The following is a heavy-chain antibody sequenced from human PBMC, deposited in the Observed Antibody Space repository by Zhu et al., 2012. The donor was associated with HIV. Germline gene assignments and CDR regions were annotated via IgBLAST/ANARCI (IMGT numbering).Heavy chain of an antibody. D-gene: IGHD6-13*01. CDR3: ARLTGFSSSGSADGFDV. CDR2: INHSGTT. Sequence: QVQLQQWGAGLSKPSETLSLTCAVYGGSFSGYYWAWIRQPPGKGLEWIGEINHSGTTNSNPSLKSRVTISVDTSKNQFSLKLSSVTAADTAMYYCARLTGFSSSGSADGFDVWGQGTMVTVSS. CDR1: GGSFSGYY. J-gene: IGHJ3*01. V-gene: IGHV4-34*01.